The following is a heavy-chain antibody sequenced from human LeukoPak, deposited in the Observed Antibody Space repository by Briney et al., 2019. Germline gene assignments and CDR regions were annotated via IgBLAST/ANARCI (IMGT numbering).Heavy chain of an antibody. CDR3: AKRGDCSGTCTYDY. D-gene: IGHD2-2*01. J-gene: IGHJ4*02. V-gene: IGHV3-23*01. CDR1: GFTFSNYA. CDR2: VGGRGVKT. Sequence: GGSLRLSCAASGFTFSNYAIHWVRQAPGKGLEWVSIVGGRGVKTYYADSVKGRFTISRDNSKNTVYLQMNSPRAEDTAVYYCAKRGDCSGTCTYDYWGQGTLVTVSS.